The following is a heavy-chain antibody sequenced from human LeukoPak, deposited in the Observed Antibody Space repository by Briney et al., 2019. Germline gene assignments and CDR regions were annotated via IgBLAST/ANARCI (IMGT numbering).Heavy chain of an antibody. V-gene: IGHV4-39*01. Sequence: SETLSLTCTVSGGSISSSSYYWGWIRQPPGKELQWIASVYSRGRTNYSPSLKSRVTISVDTSEKQFSLQLNSVTAADTAVYYCARQGSAYYFDFWGQGLLVTVSS. D-gene: IGHD2-15*01. CDR1: GGSISSSSYY. CDR3: ARQGSAYYFDF. CDR2: VYSRGRT. J-gene: IGHJ4*02.